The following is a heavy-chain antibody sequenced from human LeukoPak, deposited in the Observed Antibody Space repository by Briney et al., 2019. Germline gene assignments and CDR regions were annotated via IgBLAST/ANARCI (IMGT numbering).Heavy chain of an antibody. Sequence: TGGSLGLSCAASGFTFSSYGMHWVRQAPGKGLEWVAVISYDGSNKYYADSVKGRFTISRDNSKNTLYLQMNSLRAEDTAVYYCAKDQARYCSSTSCYIGTNYFDYWGQGTLVTVSS. V-gene: IGHV3-30*18. D-gene: IGHD2-2*02. CDR1: GFTFSSYG. J-gene: IGHJ4*02. CDR3: AKDQARYCSSTSCYIGTNYFDY. CDR2: ISYDGSNK.